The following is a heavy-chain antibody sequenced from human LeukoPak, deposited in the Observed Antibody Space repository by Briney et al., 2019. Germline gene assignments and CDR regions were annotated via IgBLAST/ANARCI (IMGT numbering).Heavy chain of an antibody. D-gene: IGHD2/OR15-2a*01. CDR2: ISHGGYT. J-gene: IGHJ4*02. CDR1: GGAVNIYY. Sequence: SETLSLTCTVSGGAVNIYYWSWIRQTPGKGLEWIGYISHGGYTDYAPSLKSRVTMSLDTSKNQFSLKLSSVTAADTAVYYCARRISYYFDYWGQGTLVTVSS. V-gene: IGHV4-59*02. CDR3: ARRISYYFDY.